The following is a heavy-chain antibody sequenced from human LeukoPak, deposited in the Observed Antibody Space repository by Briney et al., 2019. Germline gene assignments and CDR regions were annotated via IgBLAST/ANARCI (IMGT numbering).Heavy chain of an antibody. J-gene: IGHJ4*02. CDR3: ARDSGVLWFGELFQFAANFDY. Sequence: PGGSLRLSCAASGIIITSYWMSWVRQTPGKGLEWVANIKQDGSEKYYVDSVKGRFTISRDNAKNSLYLQMNSLRAEDTAVYYCARDSGVLWFGELFQFAANFDYWGQGTLVTVSS. CDR1: GIIITSYW. V-gene: IGHV3-7*01. CDR2: IKQDGSEK. D-gene: IGHD3-10*01.